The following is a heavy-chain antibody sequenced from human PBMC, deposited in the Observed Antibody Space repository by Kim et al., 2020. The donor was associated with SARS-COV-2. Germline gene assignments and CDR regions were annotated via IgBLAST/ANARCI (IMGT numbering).Heavy chain of an antibody. Sequence: SETLSLTCTVSDGSISSYYWSWIRQPPGKGLEWIGYIYYRGSTNYNPSLKSRVTISVDTSKNQFSLKLSSVTAADTAVYYCAGSPLFRAFDIWGQGTMVTVSS. CDR1: DGSISSYY. CDR3: AGSPLFRAFDI. CDR2: IYYRGST. J-gene: IGHJ3*02. V-gene: IGHV4-59*13. D-gene: IGHD2-21*01.